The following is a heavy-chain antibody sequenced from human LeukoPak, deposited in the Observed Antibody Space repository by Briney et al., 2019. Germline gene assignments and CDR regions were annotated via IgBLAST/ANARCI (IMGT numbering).Heavy chain of an antibody. Sequence: SETLSLTCTVSGGSISSYYWSWIRQPAGKGLEWIGRIYTSGSTNYNPSLKSRDTMSVDTSKNQFSLKLSSVTAADTAVYYCARASAHYDSSGYYGLCFDYWGQGTLVTVSS. J-gene: IGHJ4*02. D-gene: IGHD3-22*01. CDR3: ARASAHYDSSGYYGLCFDY. CDR1: GGSISSYY. V-gene: IGHV4-4*07. CDR2: IYTSGST.